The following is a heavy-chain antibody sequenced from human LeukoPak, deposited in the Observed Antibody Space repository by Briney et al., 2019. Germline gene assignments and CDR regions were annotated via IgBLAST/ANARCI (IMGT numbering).Heavy chain of an antibody. Sequence: PGGSLRLSCTASGFTFSSYAMHWVRQAPGKGLEYVSAIRSNGGSTYYANSVKGRFTISRDNSKNTLYLQMSSLRAEDTAVYYCARDGGLDYGGNSGGRAFDIWGQGTMVTVYS. J-gene: IGHJ3*02. CDR1: GFTFSSYA. CDR3: ARDGGLDYGGNSGGRAFDI. D-gene: IGHD4-23*01. V-gene: IGHV3-64*01. CDR2: IRSNGGST.